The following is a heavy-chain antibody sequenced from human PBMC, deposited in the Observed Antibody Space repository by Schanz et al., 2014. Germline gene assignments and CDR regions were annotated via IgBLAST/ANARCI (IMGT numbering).Heavy chain of an antibody. CDR3: ARDALGGPHNWFDP. CDR2: VYATGRT. Sequence: QVPLQESGPGLVKPSETLSLTCAVSGASVSSFYWSWIRQPAGKGLEWIGHVYATGRTNYNPSLESRVSMSVDTSKKQLSLKLRSVSAADTAVYYCARDALGGPHNWFDPWGQGTLVSVSS. J-gene: IGHJ5*02. V-gene: IGHV4-4*07. D-gene: IGHD3-16*01. CDR1: GASVSSFY.